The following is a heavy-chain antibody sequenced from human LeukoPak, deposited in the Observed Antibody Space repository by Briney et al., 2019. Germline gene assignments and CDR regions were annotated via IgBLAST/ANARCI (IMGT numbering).Heavy chain of an antibody. D-gene: IGHD3-9*01. Sequence: ASVKVSCKASGYTFTGYYMHWVRQAPGQGLEWMGWINPNSDGTNYAQKFQGRVTLTRDTSISTAYMELSRLRAEDTALYYCAKGNDILTGYYKGDGFDIWGQGTMVTVSS. V-gene: IGHV1-2*02. CDR3: AKGNDILTGYYKGDGFDI. CDR1: GYTFTGYY. J-gene: IGHJ3*02. CDR2: INPNSDGT.